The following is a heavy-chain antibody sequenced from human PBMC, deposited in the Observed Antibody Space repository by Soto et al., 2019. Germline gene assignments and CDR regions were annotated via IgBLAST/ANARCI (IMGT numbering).Heavy chain of an antibody. CDR3: ARDLGSGYDPGDY. CDR1: GDTFTHHV. CDR2: IISLFGTP. Sequence: ASVKVSCKASGDTFTHHVFNCVRQAPGQGLEWMGGIISLFGTPNYSQRFQGRVTITADESTATSYMELSSLRSEDTAVYYCARDLGSGYDPGDYWGQGTLVTVSS. J-gene: IGHJ4*02. D-gene: IGHD5-12*01. V-gene: IGHV1-69*13.